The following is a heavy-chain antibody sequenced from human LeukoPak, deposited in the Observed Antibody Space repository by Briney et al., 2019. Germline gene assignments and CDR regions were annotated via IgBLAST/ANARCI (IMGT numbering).Heavy chain of an antibody. CDR1: GYSISSGYY. CDR2: IYHSGST. V-gene: IGHV4-38-2*02. J-gene: IGHJ4*02. Sequence: PSETLSLTCAVSGYSISSGYYWGWIRQPPGKGLEWIGSIYHSGSTYYNPSLKCRVTISVDTSKNQFSLKLSSVTAADTAVYYCARDRYSYGYQIFDYWGQGTLVTVSS. CDR3: ARDRYSYGYQIFDY. D-gene: IGHD5-18*01.